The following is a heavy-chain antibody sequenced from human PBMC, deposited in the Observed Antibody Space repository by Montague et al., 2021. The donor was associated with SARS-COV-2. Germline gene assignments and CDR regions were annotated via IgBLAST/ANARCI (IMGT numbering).Heavy chain of an antibody. J-gene: IGHJ6*02. CDR3: ARGLPVTTLFYYFGMDV. CDR2: INHYGST. V-gene: IGHV4-34*01. D-gene: IGHD4-11*01. Sequence: SETLSLTCAVYGGSFSGNYWSWIRQPPGKGLEWIGEINHYGSTNYNPSLKSRVTMSVDTSKNQFSLKLSSVTAADTAVYYCARGLPVTTLFYYFGMDVGGQGTTVTVSS. CDR1: GGSFSGNY.